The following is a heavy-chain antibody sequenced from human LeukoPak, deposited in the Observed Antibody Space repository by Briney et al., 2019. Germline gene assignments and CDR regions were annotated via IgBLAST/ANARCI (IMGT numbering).Heavy chain of an antibody. CDR2: INLSGST. V-gene: IGHV4-34*01. Sequence: PSETLSLTCAVYGGSFSGYYWSWIRQPPRKGLEGMGEINLSGSTNYNPSIKSRVTISVDTSKNQFSLKLSSVTAADTAVYYCASVRARAAAGTATDYWGQGTLVTVSS. D-gene: IGHD6-13*01. CDR3: ASVRARAAAGTATDY. CDR1: GGSFSGYY. J-gene: IGHJ4*02.